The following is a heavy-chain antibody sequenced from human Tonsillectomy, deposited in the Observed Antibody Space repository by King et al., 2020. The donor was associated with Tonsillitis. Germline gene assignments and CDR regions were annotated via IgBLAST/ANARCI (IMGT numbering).Heavy chain of an antibody. V-gene: IGHV3-21*01. J-gene: IGHJ4*02. CDR1: GFTFSSDS. Sequence: EVQLVESGGGLVKPGGSLRLSCAASGFTFSSDSMNWVRQAPGKGLEWVSSISSSSSYIYYADSMKGRFTISRDNAKNSLYLQMNSLRAEDTAVYYCARDVPYSYCGGDCYAFDYWGQGTLVTVSS. CDR2: ISSSSSYI. CDR3: ARDVPYSYCGGDCYAFDY. D-gene: IGHD2-21*02.